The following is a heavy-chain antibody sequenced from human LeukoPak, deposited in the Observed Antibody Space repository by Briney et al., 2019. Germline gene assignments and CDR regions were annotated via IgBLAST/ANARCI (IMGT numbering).Heavy chain of an antibody. Sequence: GGSLRLSCAASGFTFSSYAMSWVRQAPGKGLEWVSAISGSGGSTYYADSVKGRFTISRDNSKNTLYLQMNSLRAEDTAVYYCAKIQPGSYYYDSSGLTSPNRPYYFDYWGQGTLVTVSS. CDR2: ISGSGGST. V-gene: IGHV3-23*01. J-gene: IGHJ4*02. CDR3: AKIQPGSYYYDSSGLTSPNRPYYFDY. D-gene: IGHD3-22*01. CDR1: GFTFSSYA.